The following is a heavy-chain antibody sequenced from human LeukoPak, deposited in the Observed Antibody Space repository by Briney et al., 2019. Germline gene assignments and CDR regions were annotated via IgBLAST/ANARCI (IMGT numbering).Heavy chain of an antibody. CDR3: VKDSGSFDY. D-gene: IGHD1-26*01. Sequence: GGSLRLSCAASGFTFSSYAMAWVRQAPGKELEWVSAISDSGANTYYADSVRGRFTVSRDNSKNTLFLQMNSLRAEDTAVYYCVKDSGSFDYWGQGTLVTVSS. CDR1: GFTFSSYA. CDR2: ISDSGANT. J-gene: IGHJ4*02. V-gene: IGHV3-23*01.